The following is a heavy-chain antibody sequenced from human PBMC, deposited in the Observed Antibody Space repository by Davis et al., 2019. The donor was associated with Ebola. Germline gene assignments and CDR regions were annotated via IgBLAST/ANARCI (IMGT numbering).Heavy chain of an antibody. V-gene: IGHV3-9*01. Sequence: PGGSLRLSCAASGFTFDDYAMHWVRQAPGKGLEWVSGISWNSGSIGYADSVKGRFTISRDNAKNSLYLQMNSLRAEDTALYYCAKDTGILCIAAAGGDAFDIWGQGTMVTVSS. CDR1: GFTFDDYA. CDR2: ISWNSGSI. CDR3: AKDTGILCIAAAGGDAFDI. J-gene: IGHJ3*02. D-gene: IGHD6-13*01.